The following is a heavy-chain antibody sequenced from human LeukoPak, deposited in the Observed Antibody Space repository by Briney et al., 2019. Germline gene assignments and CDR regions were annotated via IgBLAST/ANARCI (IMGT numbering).Heavy chain of an antibody. Sequence: GGSLRLSCAASGFTFSGSAMHWVRQASGKGLGWVGRIRSKAHSYATAYAASVKGRFTISRDDSKNTAYLQMNSLKTEDTAVYYCTIVEYCGGDCYPWGQGTLVTVSS. CDR3: TIVEYCGGDCYP. J-gene: IGHJ5*02. CDR2: IRSKAHSYAT. D-gene: IGHD2-21*02. V-gene: IGHV3-73*01. CDR1: GFTFSGSA.